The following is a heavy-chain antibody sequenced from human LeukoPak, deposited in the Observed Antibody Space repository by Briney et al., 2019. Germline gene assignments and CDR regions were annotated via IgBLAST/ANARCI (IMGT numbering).Heavy chain of an antibody. CDR2: INPTSGYT. CDR1: GYTFTTFY. V-gene: IGHV1-46*01. Sequence: ASVKVSCKTSGYTFTTFYINWVRLAPGQGLEWMGLINPTSGYTTSPQKFQGRVTMTRDTSTGTAYMELSSLSSGDTAMYYCARIMEYYDDLSCPGMDVWGRGTTVIVSS. CDR3: ARIMEYYDDLSCPGMDV. J-gene: IGHJ6*02. D-gene: IGHD3-22*01.